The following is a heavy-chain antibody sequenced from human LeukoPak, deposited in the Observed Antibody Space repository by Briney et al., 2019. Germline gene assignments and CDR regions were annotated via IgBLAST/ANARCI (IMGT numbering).Heavy chain of an antibody. CDR3: ASDRDVIVTAIHYDAFDI. J-gene: IGHJ3*02. CDR2: INIDGSNT. D-gene: IGHD2-21*02. V-gene: IGHV3-74*01. CDR1: GFTFSSSW. Sequence: GGSLRLSCAASGFTFSSSWMHWVRQAPGKGLVWVSRINIDGSNTIYADSVEGRFTISRDNAKNTLYLQMNSLRHEDTAVYYCASDRDVIVTAIHYDAFDIWGQGTMVTVSS.